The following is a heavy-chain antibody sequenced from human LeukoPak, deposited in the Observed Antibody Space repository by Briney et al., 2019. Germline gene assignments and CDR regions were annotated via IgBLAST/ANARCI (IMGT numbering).Heavy chain of an antibody. CDR1: GFTFSSYA. CDR2: ISYDGSNK. Sequence: PGRSLRLSCAASGFTFSSYAMHWVRQAPGKGLEWVAVISYDGSNKYYADSVKGRFTISRDNSKNTLYLQMNSLRAEDTAVYYCATIDGYSYGSSYYYYGMDVWGQGTTVTVSS. V-gene: IGHV3-30*14. J-gene: IGHJ6*02. D-gene: IGHD5-18*01. CDR3: ATIDGYSYGSSYYYYGMDV.